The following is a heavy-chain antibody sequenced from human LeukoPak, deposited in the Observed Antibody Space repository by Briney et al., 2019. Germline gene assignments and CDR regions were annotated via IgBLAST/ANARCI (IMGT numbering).Heavy chain of an antibody. J-gene: IGHJ3*02. V-gene: IGHV4-39*01. CDR2: VYYGGNT. CDR1: GGSISSSNYY. Sequence: SETLSLNCTVSGGSISSSNYYWGWIRQPPGKGLEWIGNVYYGGNTYNNPSLKSRVTMSVDTSKNQFSLKLNSVTAADTAIYYCARRVSSLDAFDIWGQGTMVTVSS. CDR3: ARRVSSLDAFDI. D-gene: IGHD2-15*01.